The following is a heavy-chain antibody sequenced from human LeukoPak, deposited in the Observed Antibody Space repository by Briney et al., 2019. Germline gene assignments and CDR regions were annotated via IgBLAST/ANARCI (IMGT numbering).Heavy chain of an antibody. CDR1: GFTFSSYA. D-gene: IGHD2-15*01. V-gene: IGHV3-30*04. CDR2: ISYDGSNK. CDR3: ARALTDIVVVVAATRDDY. Sequence: GGSLRLSCAASGFTFSSYAMHWVRQAPGKGLEWVAVISYDGSNKYYADSVKGRFTISRDNSKNTLYLQMNSLRAEDTAVYYCARALTDIVVVVAATRDDYWGQGTLVTVSS. J-gene: IGHJ4*02.